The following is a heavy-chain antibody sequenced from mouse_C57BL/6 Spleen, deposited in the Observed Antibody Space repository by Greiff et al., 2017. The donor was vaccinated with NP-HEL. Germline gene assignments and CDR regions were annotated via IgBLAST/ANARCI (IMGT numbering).Heavy chain of an antibody. CDR1: GFTFSDYY. D-gene: IGHD1-1*01. Sequence: EVKLMESEGGLVQPGSSMKLSCTASGFTFSDYYMAWVRQVPEKGLEWVANINYDGSSTYYLDSLKSRFIISRDNAKNILYLQMSSLKSEDTATYYCARVSYYYGSSYDWYFDVWGTGTTVTVSS. CDR3: ARVSYYYGSSYDWYFDV. CDR2: INYDGSST. J-gene: IGHJ1*03. V-gene: IGHV5-16*01.